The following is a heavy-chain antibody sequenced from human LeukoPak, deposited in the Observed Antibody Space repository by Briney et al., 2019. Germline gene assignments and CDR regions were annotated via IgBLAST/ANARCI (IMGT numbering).Heavy chain of an antibody. V-gene: IGHV3-15*05. Sequence: PGGSLRLSCEASGFTFENAWMNWVRQSPGKGLEWVGRIKSQTDGGTIDYGAFVQGRFTISRDDSKSSVYLEMYSLRTEDTAVYYCISSSFTTRDSDWLDPWGQGTLVTVSS. D-gene: IGHD6-13*01. J-gene: IGHJ5*02. CDR3: ISSSFTTRDSDWLDP. CDR1: GFTFENAW. CDR2: IKSQTDGGTI.